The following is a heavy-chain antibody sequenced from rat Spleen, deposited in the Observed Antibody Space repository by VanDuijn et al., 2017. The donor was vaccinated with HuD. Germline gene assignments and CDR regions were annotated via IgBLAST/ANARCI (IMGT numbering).Heavy chain of an antibody. CDR2: MKYDGDT. V-gene: IGHV2S1*01. CDR1: GFSLTSYH. Sequence: QVQLKESGPGQVQPSQTLSLTCTVSGFSLTSYHVSWVRQPPGKGLEWMGRMKYDGDTYYNSALKSRLSISRDTSKSQVFLKVNSLKTEDTGIYYCTRNYAYYYDGSYHGGFDYWGQGVMVTVSS. D-gene: IGHD1-12*02. CDR3: TRNYAYYYDGSYHGGFDY. J-gene: IGHJ2*01.